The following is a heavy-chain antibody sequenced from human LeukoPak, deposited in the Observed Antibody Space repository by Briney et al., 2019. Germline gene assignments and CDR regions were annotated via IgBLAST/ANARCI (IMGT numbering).Heavy chain of an antibody. D-gene: IGHD3-10*01. CDR2: ISGSGSSA. J-gene: IGHJ4*02. CDR1: GFTFSSYA. V-gene: IGHV3-23*01. Sequence: PGGSLRLSCAASGFTFSSYAMSWVRQAPGKGLEWVSAISGSGSSAFYADSVKGRFTISRDNSKNTLYLQMNSLRAEDTAVYYCAKDPRLWFGELRYYFDYWGQGTLVTVSS. CDR3: AKDPRLWFGELRYYFDY.